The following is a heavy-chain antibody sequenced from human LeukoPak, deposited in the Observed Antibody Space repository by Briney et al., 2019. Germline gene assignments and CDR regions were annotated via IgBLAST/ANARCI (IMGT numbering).Heavy chain of an antibody. CDR2: IGPTGDT. D-gene: IGHD4-17*01. CDR3: ARAKPGGSGSDYGDRNIDY. Sequence: PGGSLRLSCAASGFTFCSYDMHWVRQATGKGLEWVSAIGPTGDTYYSGSVKGRFTISRENARHSVYLQMNSLRAEDTALYYCARAKPGGSGSDYGDRNIDYWGQGTLVTVSS. J-gene: IGHJ4*02. CDR1: GFTFCSYD. V-gene: IGHV3-13*01.